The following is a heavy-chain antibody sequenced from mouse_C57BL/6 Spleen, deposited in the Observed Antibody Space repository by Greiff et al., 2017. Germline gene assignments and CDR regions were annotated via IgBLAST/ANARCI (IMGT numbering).Heavy chain of an antibody. D-gene: IGHD2-2*01. CDR1: GFSLTSYG. V-gene: IGHV2-6-1*01. J-gene: IGHJ2*01. Sequence: VTLVESGPGLVAPSQSLSITCTVSGFSLTSYGVHWVRQPPGKGLEWLVVIWSAGSTTYNSALKSRLSISKDNSKSQVVLKMNSLQTDDTAMYYGARHGGLRRTGYFDYWGQGTTLTVSS. CDR2: IWSAGST. CDR3: ARHGGLRRTGYFDY.